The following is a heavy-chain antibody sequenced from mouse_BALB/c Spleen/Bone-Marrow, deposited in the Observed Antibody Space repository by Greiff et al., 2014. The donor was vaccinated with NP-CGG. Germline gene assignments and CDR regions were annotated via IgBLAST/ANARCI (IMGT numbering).Heavy chain of an antibody. J-gene: IGHJ4*01. V-gene: IGHV1-62-2*01. CDR1: GYTFTEYI. Sequence: QVQLQQPGAELVKPGASVKLSCKASGYTFTEYIIHWVKQRSGQGLEWIGWFYPGSGSIKYNEKFRDKATLTADKSSSTVYMELSRLTSEDSAVYFCARHEKANYGNYAMDYWGQGTSVTVSS. CDR3: ARHEKANYGNYAMDY. D-gene: IGHD1-1*01. CDR2: FYPGSGSI.